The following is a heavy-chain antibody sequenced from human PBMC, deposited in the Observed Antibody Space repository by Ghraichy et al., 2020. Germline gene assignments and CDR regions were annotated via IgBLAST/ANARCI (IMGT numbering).Heavy chain of an antibody. J-gene: IGHJ4*02. CDR1: GFTVSSSY. D-gene: IGHD6-13*01. CDR3: ASRLSGAASFDY. CDR2: IYSGDNT. Sequence: ESLNISCAASGFTVSSSYMSWVRQAPGKGLEWVSVIYSGDNTYYADFVKGRFTISRDNSKSTLYLQMNSLRADDTAIYYCASRLSGAASFDYWGQGTLVTVSS. V-gene: IGHV3-53*01.